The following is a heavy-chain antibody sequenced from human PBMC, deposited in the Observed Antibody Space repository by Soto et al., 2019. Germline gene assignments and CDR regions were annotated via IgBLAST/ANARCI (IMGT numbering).Heavy chain of an antibody. CDR1: GFTFSSYA. CDR3: ANQWLPAVWYYYYGMDV. D-gene: IGHD5-18*01. J-gene: IGHJ6*02. CDR2: ISGSGGST. V-gene: IGHV3-23*01. Sequence: GGSLRLSCAASGFTFSSYAMSWVRQARGKGLEWVSAISGSGGSTYYADSVKGRFTISRDNSKNTLYLQMNSLRAEDTAVYYCANQWLPAVWYYYYGMDVWGQGTTVTVSS.